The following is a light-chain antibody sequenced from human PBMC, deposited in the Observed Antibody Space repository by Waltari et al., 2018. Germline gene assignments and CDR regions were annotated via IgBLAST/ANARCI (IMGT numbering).Light chain of an antibody. CDR1: QGISNS. V-gene: IGKV1-NL1*01. J-gene: IGKJ4*01. Sequence: DIQMTQSPSSLSASVGDRVTLTCRASQGISNSLAWYQQNPGKAPKLLLYAASSLESGVPSRFSGSGSGTDYTLTISSLQPEDFATYYCQQYYSTPPLTFGGGTKVEIK. CDR3: QQYYSTPPLT. CDR2: AAS.